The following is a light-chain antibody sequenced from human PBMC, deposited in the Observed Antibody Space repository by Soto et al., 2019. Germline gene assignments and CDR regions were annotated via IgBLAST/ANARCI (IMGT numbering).Light chain of an antibody. J-gene: IGLJ2*01. V-gene: IGLV2-11*01. Sequence: QSALTQPRSVSGSPGQSVTISCTGTSSDVGGHNYVSWYQQHPGKAPKLMIYVVSKRPSGVPDRFSGSKSGNTASLTISGLQAEDEADYYCCSYAGSYTVVFGGGTKLTVL. CDR3: CSYAGSYTVV. CDR1: SSDVGGHNY. CDR2: VVS.